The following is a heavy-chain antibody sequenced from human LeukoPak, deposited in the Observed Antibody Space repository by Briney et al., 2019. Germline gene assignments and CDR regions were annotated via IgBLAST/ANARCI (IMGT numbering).Heavy chain of an antibody. CDR2: ISGSGGST. Sequence: GGSLRLSCAASGFTFSSYAMSWVRQAPGKGLEWVSTISGSGGSTYYADSVKGRFTISRDNSKNTLYLQMNSLRAEDTAVYYCAFGSQHRSTYYDFWSGYGAPYYMDVWGKGTTVTVSS. J-gene: IGHJ6*03. CDR3: AFGSQHRSTYYDFWSGYGAPYYMDV. CDR1: GFTFSSYA. D-gene: IGHD3-3*01. V-gene: IGHV3-23*01.